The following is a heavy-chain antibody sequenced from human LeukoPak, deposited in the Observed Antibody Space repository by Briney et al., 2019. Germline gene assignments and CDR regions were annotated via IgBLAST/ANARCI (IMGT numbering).Heavy chain of an antibody. J-gene: IGHJ4*02. Sequence: SETLSLTCAVYGGSFSGYYWSWIRQPPGKGLEWIGEINHSGSTNYNPSLKSRVTISVDTSKNQFSLKLSSVTAADTAVYYCARGRVPAAIKGRSYYFDYWGQGTLVTVSS. CDR1: GGSFSGYY. CDR3: ARGRVPAAIKGRSYYFDY. D-gene: IGHD2-2*01. CDR2: INHSGST. V-gene: IGHV4-34*01.